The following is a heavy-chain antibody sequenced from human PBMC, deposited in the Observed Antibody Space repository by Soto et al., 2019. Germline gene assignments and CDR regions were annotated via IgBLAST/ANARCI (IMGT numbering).Heavy chain of an antibody. Sequence: SETLSLTCAVSGGSISSTNWWTWGRQPPGKGLEWIGEIYHSGSTNYNPSLKSRVTISVDKSNNQFSLKLNSVTAADTAVYYCARDGSRVGATTENWGQGTLVTVSS. V-gene: IGHV4-4*02. CDR2: IYHSGST. J-gene: IGHJ4*02. CDR3: ARDGSRVGATTEN. D-gene: IGHD1-26*01. CDR1: GGSISSTNW.